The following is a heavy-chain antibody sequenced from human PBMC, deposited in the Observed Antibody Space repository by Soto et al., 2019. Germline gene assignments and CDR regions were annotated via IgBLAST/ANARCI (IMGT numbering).Heavy chain of an antibody. Sequence: GGSLRLSCAASGFTFSSYAMHWVRQAPGKGLEWVAVISYDGSNKYYADSVKGRFTISRDNSKNTLYLQMNSLRAEDTAVYYCARSTVTPHYFDYWGQGTLVTVSS. D-gene: IGHD4-17*01. CDR1: GFTFSSYA. V-gene: IGHV3-30-3*01. J-gene: IGHJ4*02. CDR2: ISYDGSNK. CDR3: ARSTVTPHYFDY.